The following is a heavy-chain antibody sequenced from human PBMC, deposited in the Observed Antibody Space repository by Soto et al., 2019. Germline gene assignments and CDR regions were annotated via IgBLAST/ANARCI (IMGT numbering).Heavy chain of an antibody. CDR1: GFPFSNYE. CDR3: ARDRAAGGY. CDR2: ISSGGSTV. V-gene: IGHV3-48*03. D-gene: IGHD6-13*01. J-gene: IGHJ4*02. Sequence: GGSLRLSCAASGFPFSNYEMNWVRQAPGKGLEWVAYISSGGSTVHYADSVRGRFTVSRDNARNPLYLQMNTLRVEDTALYYCARDRAAGGYWGQGTLVTVSS.